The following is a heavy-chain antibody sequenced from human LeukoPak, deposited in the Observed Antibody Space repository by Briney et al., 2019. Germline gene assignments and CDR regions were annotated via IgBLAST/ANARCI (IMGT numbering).Heavy chain of an antibody. CDR3: ARRPYYGDYGYFDL. CDR1: GGSISSSSYY. CDR2: IYYSGST. J-gene: IGHJ2*01. V-gene: IGHV4-39*01. D-gene: IGHD4-17*01. Sequence: SETLSLTCTVSGGSISSSSYYWGWIRQPPGKGLGWIGSIYYSGSTYYNSSLKSRVTISVDTSKNQFSLKLSSVTAADTAVYYCARRPYYGDYGYFDLWGRGTLVTVSS.